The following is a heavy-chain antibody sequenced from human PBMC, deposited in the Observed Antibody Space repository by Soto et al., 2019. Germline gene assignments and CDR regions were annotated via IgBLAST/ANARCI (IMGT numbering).Heavy chain of an antibody. Sequence: EVQLLESGGGLVQPGGSLRLSCAASGFTFSSYAMSWVRQAPGKGLEWISYISSSGNRIYYADSVKGRFTISRDNPKNSLYLQMNSLRAEDTAVYYCARGVYDSNGYSYPWGQGTLVTVSS. J-gene: IGHJ5*02. D-gene: IGHD3-22*01. CDR1: GFTFSSYA. V-gene: IGHV3-48*03. CDR3: ARGVYDSNGYSYP. CDR2: ISSSGNRI.